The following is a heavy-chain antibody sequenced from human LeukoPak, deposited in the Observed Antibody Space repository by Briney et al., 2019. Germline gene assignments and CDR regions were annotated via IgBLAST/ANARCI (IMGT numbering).Heavy chain of an antibody. CDR1: GFDFSDYW. J-gene: IGHJ4*02. Sequence: PGGSLRLSCAASGFDFSDYWMSWVRQAPGKGLEWVSTITTSDGNTYYADSVRGRFTVSRDNSKNTLFLQMNSLRAEDTAVYYCAKDGGLWVSAHWGDSWGRGTLVTVSS. D-gene: IGHD7-27*01. CDR2: ITTSDGNT. V-gene: IGHV3-23*01. CDR3: AKDGGLWVSAHWGDS.